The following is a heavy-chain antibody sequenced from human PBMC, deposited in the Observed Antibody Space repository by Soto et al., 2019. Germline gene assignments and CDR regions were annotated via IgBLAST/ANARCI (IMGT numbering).Heavy chain of an antibody. CDR3: ARDTASKDYDTHSYYPHFDS. CDR1: CDSINTYYY. CDR2: IYYTGRT. V-gene: IGHV4-30-4*01. D-gene: IGHD3-22*01. J-gene: IGHJ5*01. Sequence: SETLSLTCAFSCDSINTYYYWSLIRHPPGKSLQWIGHIYYTGRTFYSPSLKSRLALSVDTSKNQFSLRLSSVTAADTDVYYCARDTASKDYDTHSYYPHFDSWGQRALVTVSS.